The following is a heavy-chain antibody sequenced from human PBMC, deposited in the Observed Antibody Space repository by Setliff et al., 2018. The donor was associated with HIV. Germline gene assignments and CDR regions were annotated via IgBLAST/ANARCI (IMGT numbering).Heavy chain of an antibody. J-gene: IGHJ4*02. CDR1: GFMLNNHY. CDR2: ISITSKYM. CDR3: RAAVGGTSYFDF. D-gene: IGHD6-13*01. Sequence: GGSLRLSCAASGFMLNNHYMNWVRQAPGKGLEWVSSISITSKYMYYADSVKGRFTISRDNSKNTVYLQMSSLRVEDTAVYYCRAAVGGTSYFDFWGQGTLVTVSS. V-gene: IGHV3-21*04.